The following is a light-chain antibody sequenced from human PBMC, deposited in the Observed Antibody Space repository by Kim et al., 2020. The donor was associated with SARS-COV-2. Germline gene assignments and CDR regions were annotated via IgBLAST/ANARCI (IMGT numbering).Light chain of an antibody. CDR1: NIRNYY. Sequence: TVSTSGGGANIRNYYGWCHQQPAGPAPILLIYDNNRRPAGIPDRFSGSTSGTAASLTITGHQAEDEADYYCAPGDSSGHHVVFGGGTQLTVL. J-gene: IGLJ2*01. CDR3: APGDSSGHHVV. V-gene: IGLV3-19*01. CDR2: DNN.